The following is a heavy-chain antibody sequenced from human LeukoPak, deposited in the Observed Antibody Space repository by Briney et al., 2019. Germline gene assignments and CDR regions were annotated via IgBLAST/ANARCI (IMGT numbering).Heavy chain of an antibody. D-gene: IGHD1-26*01. J-gene: IGHJ4*02. CDR1: GFTFSTHA. CDR2: FSGSGDTT. V-gene: IGHV3-23*01. Sequence: GWSLRLSWAASGFTFSTHAMSWVRQAPGKGLEWGSGFSGSGDTTYYADSVERRFPISRDNSKNRLYMKMNRLRAEDTAVYYCAKIFGGSYYIHLDYWGQGTLVTVSS. CDR3: AKIFGGSYYIHLDY.